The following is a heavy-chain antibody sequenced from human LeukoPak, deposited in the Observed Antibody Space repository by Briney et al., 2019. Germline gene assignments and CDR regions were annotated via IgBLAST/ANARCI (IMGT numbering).Heavy chain of an antibody. CDR2: IYTSGST. CDR3: ARSRGRQPRPDY. Sequence: SETLSLTCTVSGGSISSGSYYWSWIRQPAGKGLEWIGRIYTSGSTNYNPSLKSRVTVSVDTSKNQFSLKLSSVTAADTAVYYCARSRGRQPRPDYWGQGTLVTVSS. V-gene: IGHV4-61*02. J-gene: IGHJ4*02. D-gene: IGHD3-16*01. CDR1: GGSISSGSYY.